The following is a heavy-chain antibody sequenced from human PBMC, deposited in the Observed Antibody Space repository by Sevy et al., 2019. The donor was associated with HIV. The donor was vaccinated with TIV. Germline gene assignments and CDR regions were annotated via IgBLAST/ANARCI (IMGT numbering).Heavy chain of an antibody. V-gene: IGHV3-7*01. J-gene: IGHJ4*02. CDR2: IKQDGYEK. D-gene: IGHD3-22*01. CDR3: ARPYRTDPFYYYGSSGYYYPSYFDY. CDR1: GFTFSDYW. Sequence: GGSLRLSCAASGFTFSDYWMSWVRQAPGKGLEWVANIKQDGYEKYYVDSVKGRFTISRDNAKNSRYLQMNSLRVKDTAVYYCARPYRTDPFYYYGSSGYYYPSYFDYWGQGTLVTVSS.